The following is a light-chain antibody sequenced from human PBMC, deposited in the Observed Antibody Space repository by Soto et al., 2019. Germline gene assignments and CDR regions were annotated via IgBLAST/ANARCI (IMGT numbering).Light chain of an antibody. Sequence: DIQMTQSPSSLSASVGDRVSITCRSSQSINTYLNWYQQKPGKAPKLLISAASSLRSGVPSRFSGSGSGTDFTLTISSLQPEDFATYFCQQSYSTLLTFGQGTRLEIK. J-gene: IGKJ5*01. CDR2: AAS. CDR3: QQSYSTLLT. CDR1: QSINTY. V-gene: IGKV1-39*01.